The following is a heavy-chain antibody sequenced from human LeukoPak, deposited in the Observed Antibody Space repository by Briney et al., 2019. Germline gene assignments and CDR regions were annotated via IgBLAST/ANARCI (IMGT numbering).Heavy chain of an antibody. D-gene: IGHD3-22*01. CDR1: GGSISSGGYS. CDR2: IYHSGST. CDR3: ARDVYYYDSSGYSDY. J-gene: IGHJ4*02. Sequence: SETLSLTCAVSGGSISSGGYSWSWIRQPPGKGLEWIGYIYHSGSTYYNPSLKSRVTMSVDTSKNQFSLKLSSVTAADTAIYYCARDVYYYDSSGYSDYWGQGTLVTVSS. V-gene: IGHV4-30-2*01.